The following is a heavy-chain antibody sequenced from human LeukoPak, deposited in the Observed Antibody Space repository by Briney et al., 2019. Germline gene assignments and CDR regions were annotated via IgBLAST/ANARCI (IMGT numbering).Heavy chain of an antibody. J-gene: IGHJ4*02. CDR1: GYSFTSYW. CDR2: IYPGDSDT. D-gene: IGHD4-17*01. Sequence: GESLKISCKGSGYSFTSYWIGWVRQMPGKGLEWMGIIYPGDSDTRYSPSFQGQVTISADKSISTAYLQWSSLKASDTAMYYCARQETTVHRGPYYFDYWGQGTLVTVSS. CDR3: ARQETTVHRGPYYFDY. V-gene: IGHV5-51*01.